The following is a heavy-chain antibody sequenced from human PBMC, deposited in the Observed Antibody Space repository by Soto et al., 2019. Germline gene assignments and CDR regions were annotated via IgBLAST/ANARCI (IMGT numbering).Heavy chain of an antibody. CDR3: ARDWYYYGSGMCMDV. D-gene: IGHD3-10*01. CDR2: ISSSGSTI. CDR1: GFTFSSYE. J-gene: IGHJ6*02. V-gene: IGHV3-48*03. Sequence: GGSLRLSCAASGFTFSSYEMNWVRQAPGKGLEWVSYISSSGSTIHYADPVKGRFTISRDNAKNSLYLQMNSLRAEDTAVYYCARDWYYYGSGMCMDVWGQGTTVTVSS.